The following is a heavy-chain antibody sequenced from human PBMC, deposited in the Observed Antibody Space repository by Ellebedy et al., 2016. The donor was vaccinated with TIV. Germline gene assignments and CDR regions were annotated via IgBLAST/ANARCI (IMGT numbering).Heavy chain of an antibody. CDR1: GFTFSDYY. CDR2: ISTSGTTI. Sequence: PGGSLRLSCAASGFTFSDYYMSWIRQAPGKGLEWVSYISTSGTTIYYADSVKGRFTISRDNAKNSLYLQMNSLRAEDTAVYYCASSEYSSGWYVFDYWGQGTLVTVSS. V-gene: IGHV3-11*01. CDR3: ASSEYSSGWYVFDY. J-gene: IGHJ4*02. D-gene: IGHD6-19*01.